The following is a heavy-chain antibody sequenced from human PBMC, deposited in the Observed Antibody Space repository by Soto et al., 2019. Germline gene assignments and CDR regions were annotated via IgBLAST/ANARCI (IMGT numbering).Heavy chain of an antibody. D-gene: IGHD6-19*01. V-gene: IGHV3-7*01. CDR1: GFTFSSYW. CDR3: ARDRIEGGSGWYDAFDI. Sequence: GGSLRLSCAASGFTFSSYWMSWVRQAPGKGLEWVANIKQDGSEKYYVDSVKGRFTISRDNAKNSLYLQMNSLRAEDTAVYYCARDRIEGGSGWYDAFDIWGQGTMVTVSS. CDR2: IKQDGSEK. J-gene: IGHJ3*02.